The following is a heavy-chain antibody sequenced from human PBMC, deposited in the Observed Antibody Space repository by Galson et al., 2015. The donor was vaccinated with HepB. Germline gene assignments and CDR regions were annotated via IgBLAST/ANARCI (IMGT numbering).Heavy chain of an antibody. CDR2: ISSSGSTK. D-gene: IGHD2-2*01. J-gene: IGHJ6*02. CDR3: ARYPSTYYGMDV. Sequence: SLRLSCAASGFIFSSYEMNWVRQAPGKGLEWVSYISSSGSTKYYTDSVKGRFTISRDNAKNSLYLQMNSLRAEDTALYYCARYPSTYYGMDVWGQGTTVTVSS. CDR1: GFIFSSYE. V-gene: IGHV3-48*03.